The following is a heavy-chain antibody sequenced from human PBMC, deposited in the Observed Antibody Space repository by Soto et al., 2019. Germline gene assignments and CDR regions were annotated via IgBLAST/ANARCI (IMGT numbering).Heavy chain of an antibody. CDR1: GFTFSSYG. V-gene: IGHV3-30-3*01. J-gene: IGHJ3*02. Sequence: QVHLEESGGGVVQPGTSLRLSCVASGFTFSSYGMHWVRQAPGKGLEWVAVIPNTENKKYYADSVKGRFTISRDNSQNTLFLQMDSLMSEDTAMSYCARTGGGRVRGALDIWGQVTMVTVS. CDR2: IPNTENKK. CDR3: ARTGGGRVRGALDI. D-gene: IGHD3-10*01.